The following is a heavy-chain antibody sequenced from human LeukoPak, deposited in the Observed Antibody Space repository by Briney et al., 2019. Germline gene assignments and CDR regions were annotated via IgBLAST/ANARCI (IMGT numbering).Heavy chain of an antibody. V-gene: IGHV1-69*05. Sequence: SVKVSCKASGGTLSSYAISWVRQAPGQGLEWMGRIIPIFGTANYAQKFQGRVTITTDESTSTAYMELSSLRSEDTAVYYCARSRLYGQGDSSGYLGYWGQGTLVTVSS. CDR2: IIPIFGTA. CDR1: GGTLSSYA. J-gene: IGHJ4*02. D-gene: IGHD3-22*01. CDR3: ARSRLYGQGDSSGYLGY.